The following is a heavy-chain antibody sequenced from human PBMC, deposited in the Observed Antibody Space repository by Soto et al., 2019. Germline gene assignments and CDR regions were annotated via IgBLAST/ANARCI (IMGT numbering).Heavy chain of an antibody. CDR3: TTLKTYYDFWSGYYKSDYYGMDV. CDR2: IKSKTDGGTT. J-gene: IGHJ6*02. CDR1: GFTFSNAW. D-gene: IGHD3-3*01. Sequence: GGSLRLSCAASGFTFSNAWMSWVRQAPGKGLEWVGRIKSKTDGGTTDYAAPVKGRFTISRDDSKNTLYLQMNSLKTEDTAVYYCTTLKTYYDFWSGYYKSDYYGMDVWGQGTTVTVSS. V-gene: IGHV3-15*01.